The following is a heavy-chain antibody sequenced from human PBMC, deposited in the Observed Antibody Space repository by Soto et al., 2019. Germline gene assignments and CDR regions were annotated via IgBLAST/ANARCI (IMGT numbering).Heavy chain of an antibody. J-gene: IGHJ4*02. Sequence: QVQLVESGGGVVQPGRSLRLSCAASGFTFSSYAMHWVRQAPGKGLEWVAVISYDGSNKYYADSVKGRFTISRDNSKKTLYLQMNSLRAEDTAVYYCARPPPGGSGWVAPGAFDYWGQGTLVTVSS. V-gene: IGHV3-30-3*01. CDR3: ARPPPGGSGWVAPGAFDY. CDR2: ISYDGSNK. D-gene: IGHD6-19*01. CDR1: GFTFSSYA.